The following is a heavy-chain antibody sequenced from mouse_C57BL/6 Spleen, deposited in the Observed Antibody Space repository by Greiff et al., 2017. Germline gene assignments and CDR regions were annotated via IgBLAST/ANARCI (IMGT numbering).Heavy chain of an antibody. V-gene: IGHV5-6*02. CDR2: ISSGGSYT. J-gene: IGHJ1*03. CDR1: GFTFSSYG. Sequence: EVMLVESGGDLVKPGGSLKLSCAASGFTFSSYGMSWVRPTPDKRLEWVATISSGGSYTYYPDSVKGRFTISRDNAKNTLYLQMSSLKSEDTAMYYCARRDNWYFDVWGTGTTVTVSS. CDR3: ARRDNWYFDV.